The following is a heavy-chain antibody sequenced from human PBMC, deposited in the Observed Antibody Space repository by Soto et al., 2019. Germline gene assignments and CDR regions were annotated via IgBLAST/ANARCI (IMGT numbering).Heavy chain of an antibody. J-gene: IGHJ3*02. CDR3: ARSSGGYCSSTSCYAFDI. CDR1: GGTFSSYT. Sequence: QVQLVQSGAEVKKPGSSVKVSCKASGGTFSSYTISWVRQAPGQGLEWMGRIIPILGIANYAQKFQGRVTITADKSTSTAYMELSSLRSEDTAVYYCARSSGGYCSSTSCYAFDIWGQGTMVTVSS. D-gene: IGHD2-2*01. V-gene: IGHV1-69*02. CDR2: IIPILGIA.